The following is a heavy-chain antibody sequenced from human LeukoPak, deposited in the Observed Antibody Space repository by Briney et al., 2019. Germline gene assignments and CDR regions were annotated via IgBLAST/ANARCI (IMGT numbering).Heavy chain of an antibody. D-gene: IGHD1-26*01. Sequence: SETLSLTCAVYGGSFSGYYWSWIRQPAGKGLEWIGRIFVSGSSNYNPSLKSRVTMSVDTSKKEVSLKLSSVTAADTAVYYCARDRLVGATLLDYWGQGTLVTVSS. CDR3: ARDRLVGATLLDY. CDR2: IFVSGSS. V-gene: IGHV4-4*07. CDR1: GGSFSGYY. J-gene: IGHJ4*02.